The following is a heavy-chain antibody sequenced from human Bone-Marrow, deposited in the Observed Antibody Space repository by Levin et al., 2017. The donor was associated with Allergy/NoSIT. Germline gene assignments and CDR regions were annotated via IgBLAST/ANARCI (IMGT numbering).Heavy chain of an antibody. CDR1: GDSISSSNYY. D-gene: IGHD6-19*01. CDR3: VSNLGYSSYWYLPPQLYSFDS. CDR2: VSFSDNT. J-gene: IGHJ4*02. Sequence: SQTLSLTCTVSGDSISSSNYYWGWIRQPPGKGLEWIGSVSFSDNTYYNSALESRVTISGDTSKNHFSLKLTSVTAADTAFYYCVSNLGYSSYWYLPPQLYSFDSWGQGSLVTVSS. V-gene: IGHV4-39*02.